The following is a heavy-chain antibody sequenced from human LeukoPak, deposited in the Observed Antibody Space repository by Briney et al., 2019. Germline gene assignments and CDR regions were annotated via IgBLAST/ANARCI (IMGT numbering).Heavy chain of an antibody. V-gene: IGHV1-18*01. Sequence: APVKVSCKASGYTFSSYGISWVRQAPGQGLEWMGWISTYNGNTNYAQKLQGRVTMTTDTSTSTAYMELRSLRSDDTAVYYCARDQLYCTNGVCRMDVWGKGTTVTVSS. D-gene: IGHD2-8*01. CDR1: GYTFSSYG. J-gene: IGHJ6*04. CDR3: ARDQLYCTNGVCRMDV. CDR2: ISTYNGNT.